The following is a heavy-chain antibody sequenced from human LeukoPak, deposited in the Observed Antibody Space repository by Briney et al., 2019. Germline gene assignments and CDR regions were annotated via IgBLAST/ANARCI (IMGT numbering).Heavy chain of an antibody. CDR3: ARIAVSGYSSSWYDY. Sequence: TSETLSLTCTVSGVSISSSNSYWGWIRQPPGKGLEWIGSIYYTGNTYYNPSLKSRVTISVDTSKNQFSLRLSSVTAADTAVYFCARIAVSGYSSSWYDYWGQGTPVTVSS. D-gene: IGHD6-13*01. CDR2: IYYTGNT. CDR1: GVSISSSNSY. V-gene: IGHV4-39*07. J-gene: IGHJ4*02.